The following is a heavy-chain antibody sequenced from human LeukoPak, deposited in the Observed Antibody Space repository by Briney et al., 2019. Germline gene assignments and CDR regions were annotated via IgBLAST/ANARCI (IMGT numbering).Heavy chain of an antibody. CDR2: INHSGST. Sequence: PSETLSLTCTVYDGAFSGYYWSCMRQPPRKGREWIGEINHSGSTNYNPSLKSRVTISVDTSKNQFSLKLSSVTAADTALYYCARPVDYYGSGSPEFGYWGQGTLLTVSS. CDR1: DGAFSGYY. V-gene: IGHV4-34*01. D-gene: IGHD3-10*01. J-gene: IGHJ4*02. CDR3: ARPVDYYGSGSPEFGY.